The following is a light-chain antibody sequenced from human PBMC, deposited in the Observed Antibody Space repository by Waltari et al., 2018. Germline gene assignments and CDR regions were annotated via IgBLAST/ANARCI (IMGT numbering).Light chain of an antibody. CDR3: QQYNNWLPYT. CDR1: QSISTN. CDR2: GAS. Sequence: EIVMTQSPATLSVSPGERATLSCRASQSISTNLAWYQQKPGQAPRLLISGASTRATGIPGRFSGSGSGIEFTLTISSLQSEDFAIYYCQQYNNWLPYTFGQGTKLEIK. J-gene: IGKJ2*01. V-gene: IGKV3-15*01.